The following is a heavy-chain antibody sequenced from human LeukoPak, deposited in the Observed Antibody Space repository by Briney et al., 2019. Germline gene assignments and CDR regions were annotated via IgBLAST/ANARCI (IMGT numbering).Heavy chain of an antibody. D-gene: IGHD6-13*01. J-gene: IGHJ5*02. CDR2: ISYDGSNK. CDR1: GFTFSSYA. Sequence: GGSLRLSCAASGFTFSSYAMHWVRQAPGKGLEWVAVISYDGSNKYYADSVKGRFTISRDNSKNTLYLQMNSLRAEDTAVYYCARGAQHSSSWSWGNWFDPWGQGTLVTVSS. CDR3: ARGAQHSSSWSWGNWFDP. V-gene: IGHV3-30-3*01.